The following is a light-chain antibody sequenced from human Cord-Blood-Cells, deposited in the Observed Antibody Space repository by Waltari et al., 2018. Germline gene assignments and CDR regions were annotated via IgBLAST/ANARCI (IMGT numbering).Light chain of an antibody. J-gene: IGLJ2*01. CDR2: YDS. Sequence: SYVLTQPPSVSVAPGKTARITCGGNNIGSKSVHWYQQKPGQAPVLVIYYDSDRPSGNPERFSGSNSGNTATLTISRVEAGDEADYYCQVWDSSSDHVVFGGGTKLTVL. CDR1: NIGSKS. CDR3: QVWDSSSDHVV. V-gene: IGLV3-21*04.